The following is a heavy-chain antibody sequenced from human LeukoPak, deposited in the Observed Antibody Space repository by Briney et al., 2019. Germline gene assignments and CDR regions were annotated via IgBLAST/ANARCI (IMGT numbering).Heavy chain of an antibody. CDR3: ARDLTTVPFD. CDR2: IYYSGST. Sequence: SETLSLTCVVSGGSITSSNWWSWVRQPPGKGLEWIGSIYYSGSTYYNPSLKSRVTMSVDTSKNQFSLKLSSVTAADTAVYYCARDLTTVPFDWGQGTLVTVSS. J-gene: IGHJ4*02. CDR1: GGSITSSNW. D-gene: IGHD4-11*01. V-gene: IGHV4-4*02.